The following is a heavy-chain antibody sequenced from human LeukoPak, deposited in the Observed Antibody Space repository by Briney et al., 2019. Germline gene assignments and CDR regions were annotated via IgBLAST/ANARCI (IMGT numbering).Heavy chain of an antibody. CDR1: GGSFGGFY. D-gene: IGHD2-2*01. Sequence: SETLSLTCAAYGGSFGGFYWTLIRQSPDKGLEWIGEINHSGGINYNPSLKSRATISLDTSKNQFSLKLSSVTATDTALYYCASDSRSSISYYWGQGTLVTVSS. CDR2: INHSGGI. J-gene: IGHJ4*02. V-gene: IGHV4-34*01. CDR3: ASDSRSSISYY.